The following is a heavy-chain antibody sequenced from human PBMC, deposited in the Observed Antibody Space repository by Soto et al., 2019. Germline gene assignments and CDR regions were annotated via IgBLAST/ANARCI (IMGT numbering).Heavy chain of an antibody. D-gene: IGHD5-12*01. V-gene: IGHV1-69*02. Sequence: QVQLVQSGAEVKKPGSSVKVSCKASGGTFSSYTIGWVRQAPGQGLEWMGRIIPILGIANYAQKFQGRVTITADKSTSTAYMELSSLRSEDTAVYYCARGVAGGYDEYYFDYWGQGTLVTVSS. CDR1: GGTFSSYT. J-gene: IGHJ4*02. CDR2: IIPILGIA. CDR3: ARGVAGGYDEYYFDY.